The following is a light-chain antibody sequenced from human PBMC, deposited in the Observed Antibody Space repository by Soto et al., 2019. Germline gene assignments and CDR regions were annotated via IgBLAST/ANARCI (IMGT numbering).Light chain of an antibody. CDR3: HQYDTSPRT. Sequence: EIVMTQSPATLSVSPGERATFSCWASQSVSSNLAWYQQKPGQAPRLLIYDASTRATGIPARFSGSGSGTDFTLTISRLEPEDFAVYYCHQYDTSPRTFGQGTKVDIK. CDR1: QSVSSN. CDR2: DAS. V-gene: IGKV3D-15*01. J-gene: IGKJ1*01.